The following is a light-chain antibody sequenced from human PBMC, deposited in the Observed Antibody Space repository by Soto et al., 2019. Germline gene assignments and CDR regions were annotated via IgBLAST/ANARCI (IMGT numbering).Light chain of an antibody. Sequence: EIVMTQSPATLSVSPGERATLSCRASQSVSSNLAWYQQKPGQAPRLLIYGASTRATGIPARFSGSGSGTEFTLTISSLQSEDFAVYCCLQYNNWPPITFGQGTRLEIK. V-gene: IGKV3-15*01. J-gene: IGKJ5*01. CDR2: GAS. CDR3: LQYNNWPPIT. CDR1: QSVSSN.